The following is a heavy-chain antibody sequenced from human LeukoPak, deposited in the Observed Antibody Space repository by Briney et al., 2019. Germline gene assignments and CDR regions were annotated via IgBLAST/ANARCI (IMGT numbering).Heavy chain of an antibody. CDR3: ARAAGGYYYFLVAY. CDR2: ISYDGSNK. V-gene: IGHV3-30-3*01. CDR1: GFTFSSYA. Sequence: PGGSLRFSCAASGFTFSSYAMHWVRQAPGKGLEWVAVISYDGSNKYYADSVKGRFTISRDNSKNTLYLQMNSLRAEDTAVYYCARAAGGYYYFLVAYWGQGTLVTVSS. D-gene: IGHD3-22*01. J-gene: IGHJ4*02.